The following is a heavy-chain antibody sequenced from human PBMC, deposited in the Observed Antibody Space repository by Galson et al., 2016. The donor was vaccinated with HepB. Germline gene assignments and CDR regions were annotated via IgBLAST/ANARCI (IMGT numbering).Heavy chain of an antibody. CDR2: VYPGGST. V-gene: IGHV4-39*01. D-gene: IGHD4-11*01. CDR1: GGVLSSGSYY. CDR3: AIGLSNFPSYYYAMDV. Sequence: SETLSLTCTVSGGVLSSGSYYWGWIRQPPGKGLEWIGSVYPGGSTSYNPSLRSRVTIFVDTSKNQFSLELNSVTAADTAVYYCAIGLSNFPSYYYAMDVWGQGTTVTVSS. J-gene: IGHJ6*02.